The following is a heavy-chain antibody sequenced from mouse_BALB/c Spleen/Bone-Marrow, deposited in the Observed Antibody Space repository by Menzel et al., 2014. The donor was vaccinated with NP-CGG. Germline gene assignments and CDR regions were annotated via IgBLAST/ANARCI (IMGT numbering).Heavy chain of an antibody. CDR3: VRYLYGNYFDY. CDR1: GFNIKDTY. CDR2: IVPANGNT. V-gene: IGHV14-3*02. J-gene: IGHJ2*01. Sequence: VQLQQPGAELVKPGASVKLSCTASGFNIKDTYMHWVKQRPEQGLEWIGRIVPANGNTKYDPKFQGKATITADTSSNTAYLQLTSLTSEDTAVYYCVRYLYGNYFDYWGQGTTPTVSS. D-gene: IGHD2-10*02.